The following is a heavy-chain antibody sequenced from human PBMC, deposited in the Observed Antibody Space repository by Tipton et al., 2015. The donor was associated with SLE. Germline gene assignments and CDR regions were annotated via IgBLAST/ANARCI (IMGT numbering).Heavy chain of an antibody. CDR2: IYYSGST. CDR1: GGSISSGGYY. Sequence: TLSLTCTVSGGSISSGGYYWRWIRQHPGKGLAWIGYIYYSGSTYYNPALKRRVTISVATSKNQSSLKLSSVTAADTAVYYCARDRRLEGTMVRGVVAFDIWGQGTMVTVSS. CDR3: ARDRRLEGTMVRGVVAFDI. V-gene: IGHV4-31*03. J-gene: IGHJ3*02. D-gene: IGHD3-10*01.